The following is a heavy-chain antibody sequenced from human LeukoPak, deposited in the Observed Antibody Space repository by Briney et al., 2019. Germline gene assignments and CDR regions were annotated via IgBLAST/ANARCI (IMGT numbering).Heavy chain of an antibody. CDR3: TTAYIAATKDFDY. V-gene: IGHV3-15*01. CDR1: GFTFSYAW. Sequence: GGSLRLSCAASGFTFSYAWMKWVRQAPGKGLEWVGRIKSKTDGGTTDYAASVKGRFTISRDDSKNTLYLQMNSLKTEDTAVYYCTTAYIAATKDFDYWGQGTLVSASS. D-gene: IGHD5-12*01. J-gene: IGHJ4*02. CDR2: IKSKTDGGTT.